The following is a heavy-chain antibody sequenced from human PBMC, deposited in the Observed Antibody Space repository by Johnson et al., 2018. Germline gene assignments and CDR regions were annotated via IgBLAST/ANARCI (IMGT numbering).Heavy chain of an antibody. CDR2: ISSSGSTI. CDR1: GFTFSDYY. J-gene: IGHJ6*02. V-gene: IGHV3-11*01. D-gene: IGHD2-2*01. CDR3: ARGAPDIVVVPAASRLGYYGMDV. Sequence: QVQLVESGGGLVKPGGSLRLSCAASGFTFSDYYMSWIRQAPGKGLEWVSYISSSGSTIYYADSVKGRFTISRDNAKNSLYLQINSLGAEDTAVYYCARGAPDIVVVPAASRLGYYGMDVWGQGTTVTVSS.